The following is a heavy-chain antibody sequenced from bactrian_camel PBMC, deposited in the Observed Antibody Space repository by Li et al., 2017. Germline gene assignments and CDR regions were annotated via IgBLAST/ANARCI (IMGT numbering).Heavy chain of an antibody. V-gene: IGHV3S31*01. CDR3: AKAVGNAVTVYGD. D-gene: IGHD2*01. J-gene: IGHJ4*01. CDR1: GFAFSASA. Sequence: VQLVESGGGLVQPGGSLRLSCAASGFAFSASAMNWVRQAPGKGLEWVSFSSIDDVATYYADAVKDRFTISRDNSKNTLYLQLRGLRIEDAGMYYSAKAVGNAVTVYGDWGQGTQVTVS. CDR2: SSIDDVAT.